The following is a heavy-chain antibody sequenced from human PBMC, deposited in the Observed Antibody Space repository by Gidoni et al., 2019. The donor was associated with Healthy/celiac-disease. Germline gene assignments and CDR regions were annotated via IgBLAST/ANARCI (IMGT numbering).Heavy chain of an antibody. J-gene: IGHJ3*02. CDR1: GFTCSDYY. Sequence: QVQLVESGGGLVKPGGSRRLSWSASGFTCSDYYMSWIRKAPGKGLEWVSYISSSGSTIYYADSVKGRFTISRDNAKNSLYLQMNSLRAEDTAVYYCARDQGSWADAFDIWGQGTMVTVSS. V-gene: IGHV3-11*01. D-gene: IGHD6-13*01. CDR2: ISSSGSTI. CDR3: ARDQGSWADAFDI.